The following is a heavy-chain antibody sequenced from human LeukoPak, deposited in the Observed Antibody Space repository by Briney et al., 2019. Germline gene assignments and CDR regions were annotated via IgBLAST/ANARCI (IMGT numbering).Heavy chain of an antibody. CDR3: ARDASRHCTNGVCDTYYYYGMDV. D-gene: IGHD2-8*01. CDR1: GYTFTSYG. V-gene: IGHV1-18*01. Sequence: ASVKVSCKASGYTFTSYGISWVRQAPGQGLEWMGWTSAYNGNTNYAQKLQGRVTMTTDTSTSTAYMELRSLRSDDTAVYYCARDASRHCTNGVCDTYYYYGMDVWGQGTTVTVSS. J-gene: IGHJ6*02. CDR2: TSAYNGNT.